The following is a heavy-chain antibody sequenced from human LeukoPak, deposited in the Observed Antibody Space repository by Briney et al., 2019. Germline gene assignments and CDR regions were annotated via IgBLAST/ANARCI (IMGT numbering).Heavy chain of an antibody. V-gene: IGHV3-30-3*01. D-gene: IGHD5-24*01. J-gene: IGHJ4*02. CDR3: ARDNRWLQYFDY. CDR2: ISYDGSNK. Sequence: GGSLRLSCAATGFTFSSYAMHWVRQAPGKGLEWVAVISYDGSNKYYADSVKGRFTISRDNSKNTLYLQMNSLRAEDTAVYYCARDNRWLQYFDYWGQGTLVTVSS. CDR1: GFTFSSYA.